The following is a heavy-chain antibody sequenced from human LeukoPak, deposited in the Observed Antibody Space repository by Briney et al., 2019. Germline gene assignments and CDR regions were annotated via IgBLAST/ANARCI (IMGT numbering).Heavy chain of an antibody. CDR1: GFTFSAYW. J-gene: IGHJ4*02. Sequence: GGSLRLSCAASGFTFSAYWMHWVRQAPGKGLVWVSRLNTDGSDTRSADSVQGRFTISRDNAKNSLYLQMNSLRAEDTAVYYCARGGSYYANWGQGTLVTVSS. CDR2: LNTDGSDT. CDR3: ARGGSYYAN. V-gene: IGHV3-74*01. D-gene: IGHD3-10*01.